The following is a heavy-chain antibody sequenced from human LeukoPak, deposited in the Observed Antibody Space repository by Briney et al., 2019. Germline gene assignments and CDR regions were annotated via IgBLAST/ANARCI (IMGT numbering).Heavy chain of an antibody. V-gene: IGHV1-69*13. CDR3: ARDGLGGGGDPAWAFDI. D-gene: IGHD2-21*01. CDR2: IIPIFGTA. CDR1: GYTFSKYG. J-gene: IGHJ3*02. Sequence: SVKVSCKASGYTFSKYGISWVRQAPGQGLEWMGGIIPIFGTANYAQKFQGRVTITADESTSTAYMELSSLRSEDTAVYYCARDGLGGGGDPAWAFDIWGQGTMVTVSS.